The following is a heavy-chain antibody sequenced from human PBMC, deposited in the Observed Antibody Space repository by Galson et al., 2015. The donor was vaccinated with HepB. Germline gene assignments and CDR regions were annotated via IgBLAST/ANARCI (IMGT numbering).Heavy chain of an antibody. V-gene: IGHV3-48*04. Sequence: SLRLSCAASTFIFSTYSMNWVRQAPGKGLEWIAYIGPSTTAIYYADSVKGRFTISRDNAKNSLYLQMNSLKAEDTAVYYSVFLRGHDLKPLDYWGQGNLVTVSS. CDR3: VFLRGHDLKPLDY. D-gene: IGHD2-15*01. CDR1: TFIFSTYS. J-gene: IGHJ4*02. CDR2: IGPSTTAI.